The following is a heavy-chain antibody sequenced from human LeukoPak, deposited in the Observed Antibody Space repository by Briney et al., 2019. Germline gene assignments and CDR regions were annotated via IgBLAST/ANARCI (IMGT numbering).Heavy chain of an antibody. V-gene: IGHV3-21*01. CDR3: ARTPFDDSSGYYDY. D-gene: IGHD3-22*01. CDR2: ISSSSSYI. J-gene: IGHJ4*02. Sequence: GGSLRLSCAASGFTFGSYGMSWVRQAPGRGLEWVSSISSSSSYIYYADSVKGRFTISRDNAKNSLYLQMNSLRAEDTAVYYCARTPFDDSSGYYDYWGQGTLVTVSS. CDR1: GFTFGSYG.